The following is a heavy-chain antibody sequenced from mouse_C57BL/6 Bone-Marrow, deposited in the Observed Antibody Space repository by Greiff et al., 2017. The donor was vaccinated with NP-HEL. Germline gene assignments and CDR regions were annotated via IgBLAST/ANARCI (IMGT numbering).Heavy chain of an antibody. V-gene: IGHV5-6*01. J-gene: IGHJ1*03. CDR1: GFTFSSYG. D-gene: IGHD2-1*01. CDR3: ARQGNYRYFDV. Sequence: EVQGVESGGDLVKPGGSLKLSCAASGFTFSSYGMSWVRQTPDKRLEWVATISSGGSYTYSPDSVKGRFTISRDNAKNTLYLQMSSLKSEDTAMYYCARQGNYRYFDVWGTGTTVTVSS. CDR2: ISSGGSYT.